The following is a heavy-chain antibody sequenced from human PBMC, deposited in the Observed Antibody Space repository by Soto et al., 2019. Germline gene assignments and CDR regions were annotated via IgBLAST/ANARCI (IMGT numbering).Heavy chain of an antibody. J-gene: IGHJ5*02. CDR2: VYSSGGT. V-gene: IGHV4-4*07. D-gene: IGHD3-3*01. CDR1: GGSMSSYY. Sequence: SENLSLTCTVSGGSMSSYYWTWIRQPAGKGLEWIGRVYSSGGTHYNPSLKSRVTISLDTSKNQFSLRLLSVTDADTAVYYCARGQRFSDWFDPWGQGTLVTVSS. CDR3: ARGQRFSDWFDP.